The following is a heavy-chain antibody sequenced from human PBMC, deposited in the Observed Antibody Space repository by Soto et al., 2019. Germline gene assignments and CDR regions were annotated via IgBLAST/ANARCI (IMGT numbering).Heavy chain of an antibody. CDR1: GDSVSSNSAA. Sequence: QVQLQQSGPGLVKPSQTLSLTCAISGDSVSSNSAAWNWIRQSPSRGLEWLGRTYYRSKWYNDYAVSVKSRITINPDTSKNQFSLQLNSVTPEDTAVYYCARALREYCSGGSCYSYNWFDPWGQGTLVTVSS. D-gene: IGHD2-15*01. J-gene: IGHJ5*02. CDR2: TYYRSKWYN. CDR3: ARALREYCSGGSCYSYNWFDP. V-gene: IGHV6-1*01.